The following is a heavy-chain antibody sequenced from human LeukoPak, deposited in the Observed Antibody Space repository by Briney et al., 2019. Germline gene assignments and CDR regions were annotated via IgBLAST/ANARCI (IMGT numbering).Heavy chain of an antibody. Sequence: PGGSLRLSCAASGFIFSDHYMDWVRQAPGKGLEWVGRSRNKAYSYTTEYAASVKGRFTILRDDSKNSLYLQMNSLKTEDTAVYYCARRGGNNYVDYWGQGTLVTVSS. V-gene: IGHV3-72*01. D-gene: IGHD1-20*01. CDR3: ARRGGNNYVDY. J-gene: IGHJ4*02. CDR2: SRNKAYSYTT. CDR1: GFIFSDHY.